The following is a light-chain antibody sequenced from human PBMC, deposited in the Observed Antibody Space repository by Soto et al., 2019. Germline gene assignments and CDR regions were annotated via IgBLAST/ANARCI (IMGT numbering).Light chain of an antibody. CDR3: QQTTTFPLT. Sequence: DIQMTQSQASVSASVGDRVSITCRASQGITSWLAWYQQKPGTAPKLLIYRASNLQSGVPSRFSGSGSGTDVTLTISGLQPADFATYYCQQTTTFPLTFGGGTKVEIK. CDR2: RAS. CDR1: QGITSW. V-gene: IGKV1-12*01. J-gene: IGKJ4*01.